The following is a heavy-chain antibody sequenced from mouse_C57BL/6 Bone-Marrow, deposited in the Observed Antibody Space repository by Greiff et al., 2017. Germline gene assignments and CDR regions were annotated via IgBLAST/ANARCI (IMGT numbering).Heavy chain of an antibody. V-gene: IGHV1-64*01. D-gene: IGHD5-1*01. CDR3: AATYRVPMDY. CDR2: IHPNSGST. J-gene: IGHJ4*01. Sequence: QVQLQQSGAELVKPGASVKLSCKASGYTFTSYWMHWVKQRPGQGLEWIGMIHPNSGSTNYNEKFKSKATLTVDKSSSTAYMQLSSLTSEDSAVYYCAATYRVPMDYWGQGTSVTVSS. CDR1: GYTFTSYW.